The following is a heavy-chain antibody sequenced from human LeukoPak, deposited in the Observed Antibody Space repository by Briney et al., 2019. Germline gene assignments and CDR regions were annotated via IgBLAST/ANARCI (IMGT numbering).Heavy chain of an antibody. Sequence: SVKVSCKASGGIFSSYAISWVRQAPGQGLEWMGGIIPIFGTANYAQKFQGRVTITADESTSTAYMELSSLRSEDTAVYYCARDEAYCSGGSCGAFDIWGQGTMVTVSS. D-gene: IGHD2-15*01. J-gene: IGHJ3*02. CDR3: ARDEAYCSGGSCGAFDI. V-gene: IGHV1-69*01. CDR2: IIPIFGTA. CDR1: GGIFSSYA.